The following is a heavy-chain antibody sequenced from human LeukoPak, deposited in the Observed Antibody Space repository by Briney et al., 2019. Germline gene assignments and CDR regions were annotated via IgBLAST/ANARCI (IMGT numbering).Heavy chain of an antibody. D-gene: IGHD5-12*01. V-gene: IGHV3-30*18. CDR1: GFTFSSYG. J-gene: IGHJ4*02. CDR3: AKVDIVATIDAGRLVDY. Sequence: GGSLRLSCAASGFTFSSYGMQWFRQAPDKGLEWMAAISNDGSNKYYAESVKGRFPISRDNSKNTLYLQMNSLRAEDTAVYYCAKVDIVATIDAGRLVDYWGQGTLVTVSS. CDR2: ISNDGSNK.